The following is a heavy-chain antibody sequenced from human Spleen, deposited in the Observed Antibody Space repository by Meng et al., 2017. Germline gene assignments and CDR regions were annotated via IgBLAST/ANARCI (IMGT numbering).Heavy chain of an antibody. CDR2: IYHSGRA. CDR3: ARNLLGSSLDS. CDR1: GGSISTRDW. D-gene: IGHD1-14*01. J-gene: IGHJ4*02. V-gene: IGHV4-4*02. Sequence: QVQLQGSGPGLVTHSGTLSLTCAVSGGSISTRDWWTWVRQPPGKGLEWIGEIYHSGRANYIPTLKSRVTISVDKSKNQFSLDLRSVAAADTAVYFCARNLLGSSLDSWGQGTLVTVSS.